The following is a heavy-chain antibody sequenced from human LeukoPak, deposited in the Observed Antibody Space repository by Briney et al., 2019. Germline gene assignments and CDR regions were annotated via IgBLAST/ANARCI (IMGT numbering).Heavy chain of an antibody. CDR2: ITTSGSTR. CDR3: VRDRDIAYLRADF. J-gene: IGHJ4*02. Sequence: GGSLRLSCVASGFTFTNHEMNWVRQAPGKGLEWVSYITTSGSTRYYADSVKGRFTISRDNAKNSLYLQMNSLRAEDTAVYYCVRDRDIAYLRADFWGQGTLVTVSS. CDR1: GFTFTNHE. D-gene: IGHD5-12*01. V-gene: IGHV3-48*03.